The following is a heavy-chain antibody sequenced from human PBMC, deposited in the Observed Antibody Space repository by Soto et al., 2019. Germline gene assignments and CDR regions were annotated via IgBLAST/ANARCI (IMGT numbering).Heavy chain of an antibody. CDR3: AREALP. CDR1: GGSISSGGYY. Sequence: QVQLQESGPGLVKPSQTLSLTCTVSGGSISSGGYYWSWIRQHPGKGLEWIGYIYYSGSTYSNPSLTRRVTITVDTSKTKFSLKLSSVTAADTAVSYCAREALPWGPGTLVTVSS. V-gene: IGHV4-31*03. CDR2: IYYSGST. J-gene: IGHJ4*02.